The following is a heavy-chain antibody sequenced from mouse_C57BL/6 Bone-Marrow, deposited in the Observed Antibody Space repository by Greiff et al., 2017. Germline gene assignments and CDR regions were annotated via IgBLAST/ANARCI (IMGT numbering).Heavy chain of an antibody. CDR3: ARAFYDYGGYFDV. J-gene: IGHJ1*03. D-gene: IGHD2-4*01. CDR1: GYSITSGYY. CDR2: ISYDGSN. V-gene: IGHV3-6*01. Sequence: ESGPGLVKPSQSLSLTCSVTGYSITSGYYWNWIRQFPGNKLEWMGYISYDGSNNYNPSLKNRSSITRDTSKNQFFLKLNSVTTEDTATYYCARAFYDYGGYFDVWGTGTTVTVSS.